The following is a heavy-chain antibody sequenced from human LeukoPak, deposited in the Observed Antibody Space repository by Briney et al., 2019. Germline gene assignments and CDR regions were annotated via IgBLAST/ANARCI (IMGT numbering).Heavy chain of an antibody. D-gene: IGHD3-10*01. Sequence: GGSLRLSCAASGFTFSSYAMSWVRQAPGKGLEWVSAISGRGGSTYYADSVKGRFTISRDNSKNTLYLQMNSLRAEDTAVYYCAKDPSRPLWFGEPHDYWGQGTLVTVSS. CDR3: AKDPSRPLWFGEPHDY. CDR1: GFTFSSYA. V-gene: IGHV3-23*01. CDR2: ISGRGGST. J-gene: IGHJ4*02.